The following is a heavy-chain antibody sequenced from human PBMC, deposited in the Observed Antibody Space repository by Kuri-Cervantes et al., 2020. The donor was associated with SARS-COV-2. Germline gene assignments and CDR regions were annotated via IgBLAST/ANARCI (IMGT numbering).Heavy chain of an antibody. CDR1: GYTFTGYY. CDR3: ARTHPLYGGNSGPYFDY. CDR2: INPNSGGT. V-gene: IGHV1-2*02. D-gene: IGHD4-23*01. J-gene: IGHJ4*02. Sequence: ASVKVSCKASGYTFTGYYMHWVRQAPGQGLEWMGWINPNSGGTNYAQKFQGRVTMTRDTSISTAYMELSRLRSDDTAVYYCARTHPLYGGNSGPYFDYWGQGTLVTVSS.